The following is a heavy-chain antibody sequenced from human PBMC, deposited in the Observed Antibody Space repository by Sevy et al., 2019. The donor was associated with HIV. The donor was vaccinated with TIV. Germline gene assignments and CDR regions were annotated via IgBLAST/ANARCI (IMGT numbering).Heavy chain of an antibody. CDR2: IYTSGST. CDR3: ARAAYYYDSSGYRNWFDP. Sequence: SETLSLTCTVSGGSISSGSYYWSWIRQPAGKGLEWIGRIYTSGSTNYNPSLRSRVPISVDTSKNQFSLKLSSVTAADTAVYYCARAAYYYDSSGYRNWFDPWGQGTLVTVSS. V-gene: IGHV4-61*02. CDR1: GGSISSGSYY. J-gene: IGHJ5*02. D-gene: IGHD3-22*01.